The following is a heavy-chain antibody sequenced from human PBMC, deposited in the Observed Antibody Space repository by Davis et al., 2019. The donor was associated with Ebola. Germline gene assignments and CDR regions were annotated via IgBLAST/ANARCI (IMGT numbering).Heavy chain of an antibody. CDR2: IYYSGST. Sequence: PSETLSLTCTVSGGSISSYYWSWLRQPPGKGLEWIGYIYYSGSTNYNPSLKRRVTISVDTSKNQFSLKLSSVTAADTAVYYCARGRITMVQGVISAFDIWGQGTMVTVSS. J-gene: IGHJ3*02. D-gene: IGHD3-10*01. CDR3: ARGRITMVQGVISAFDI. CDR1: GGSISSYY. V-gene: IGHV4-59*12.